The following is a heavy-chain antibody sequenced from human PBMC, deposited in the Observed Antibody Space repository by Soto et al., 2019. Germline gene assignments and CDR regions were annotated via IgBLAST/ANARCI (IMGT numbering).Heavy chain of an antibody. Sequence: QVQLVQSGAEVKKPGASVKVSCKASGYTFTSYDINWVRQATGQGLEWMGWMNPNSGNTGYAQKFQGRVTMTRNTSISTAYXXLSSLRXEDXXVYYCARERSSGWLDYWGQGTLVTVSS. J-gene: IGHJ4*02. CDR2: MNPNSGNT. D-gene: IGHD6-19*01. CDR3: ARERSSGWLDY. V-gene: IGHV1-8*01. CDR1: GYTFTSYD.